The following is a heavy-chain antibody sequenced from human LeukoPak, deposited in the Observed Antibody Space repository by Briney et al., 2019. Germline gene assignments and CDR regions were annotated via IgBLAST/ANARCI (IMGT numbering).Heavy chain of an antibody. CDR2: IYYSGST. CDR1: GGSFSGYY. CDR3: ARDFRSAFDL. D-gene: IGHD6-6*01. V-gene: IGHV4-59*01. J-gene: IGHJ2*01. Sequence: PSETLSLTCAVYGGSFSGYYWSWIRQPPGKGLEWIGYIYYSGSTNYNPSLKSRVTISVDTSKNQFSLKLSSVTAADTAVYYCARDFRSAFDLWGRGTLVTVSS.